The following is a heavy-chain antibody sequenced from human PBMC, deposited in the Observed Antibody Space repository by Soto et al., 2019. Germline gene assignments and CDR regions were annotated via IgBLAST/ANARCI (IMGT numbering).Heavy chain of an antibody. CDR1: GFIFTRYS. J-gene: IGHJ4*02. CDR2: ISSTTNYI. CDR3: ARESEDLTSNFDY. Sequence: RGGSLRLSCAASGFIFTRYSMNWVRQAPGKGLEWVSSISSTTNYIYYGDSMKGRFTISRDNAKNSLYLEMNSLRAEDTAVYYCARESEDLTSNFDYWGQGTLVTVS. V-gene: IGHV3-21*06.